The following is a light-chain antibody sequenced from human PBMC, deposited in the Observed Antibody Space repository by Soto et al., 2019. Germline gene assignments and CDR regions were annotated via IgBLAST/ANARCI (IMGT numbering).Light chain of an antibody. Sequence: EIVLTQSPGTLSLSPGERATLSCRASQSVSSSYLAWYQQKPGRAPRLLIYGASNRATGIPDRFSGSGSGTDFTLTISSLEPEDFAVYYCQQYGSSPYTFGQGTKLEIK. V-gene: IGKV3-20*01. CDR1: QSVSSSY. J-gene: IGKJ2*01. CDR2: GAS. CDR3: QQYGSSPYT.